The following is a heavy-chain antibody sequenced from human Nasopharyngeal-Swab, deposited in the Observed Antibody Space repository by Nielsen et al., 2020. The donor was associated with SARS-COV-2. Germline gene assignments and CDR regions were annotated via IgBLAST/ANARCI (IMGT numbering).Heavy chain of an antibody. CDR1: GFTFSDHY. Sequence: GESLKISCAASGFTFSDHYMDWVRQAPGKGLEWVGRSRDKAESYSTEYAASVKGRFTISRDDSKNSAYLQMNSLKIEDTAIYYCARGSRTTLYFHGMDVWGPGTTVTVSS. V-gene: IGHV3-72*01. CDR3: ARGSRTTLYFHGMDV. CDR2: SRDKAESYST. D-gene: IGHD6-13*01. J-gene: IGHJ6*02.